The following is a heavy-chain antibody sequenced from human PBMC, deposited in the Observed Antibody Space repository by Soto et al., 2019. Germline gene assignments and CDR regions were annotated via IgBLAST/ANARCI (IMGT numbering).Heavy chain of an antibody. CDR1: GIIFSAFA. D-gene: IGHD3-10*01. V-gene: IGHV3-23*01. Sequence: GGSLRLSFTASGIIFSAFAMSWVRQAPGKGLEWVSGITGSGGSTNYADSVKGRFTISRDNSKNTLYLQKNSLRVEDTAKYYCALASVTRIRGEPPAHWRQGTLVTVSS. J-gene: IGHJ4*02. CDR3: ALASVTRIRGEPPAH. CDR2: ITGSGGST.